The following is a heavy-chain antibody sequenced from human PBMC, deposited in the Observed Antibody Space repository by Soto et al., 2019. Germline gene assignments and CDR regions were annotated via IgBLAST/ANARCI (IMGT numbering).Heavy chain of an antibody. J-gene: IGHJ5*02. CDR1: GYTFTSYA. CDR2: INAYNGNT. D-gene: IGHD1-26*01. CDR3: ARASGSSYWFDP. V-gene: IGHV1-18*01. Sequence: ASVKVSCKRSGYTFTSYAVRWVRQAPGQRLEWMGWINAYNGNTNYAQKLQGRVTMTTDTSTSTAYMELRSLRSDDTAVYYCARASGSSYWFDPWGQGTLVTVSS.